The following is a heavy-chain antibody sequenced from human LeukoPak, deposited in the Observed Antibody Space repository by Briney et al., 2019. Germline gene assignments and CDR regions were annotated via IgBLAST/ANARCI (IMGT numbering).Heavy chain of an antibody. V-gene: IGHV4-4*07. CDR3: ARSADYGDYEYFLL. CDR2: VSSTGTP. CDR1: GVPLSGYYY. Sequence: PSETLSLTCTVSGVPLSGYYYWTWIRQPAGKGLEWIGRVSSTGTPEYNPSLKNRVAISVDPSESRFFLTVSSVTAADTAVYYCARSADYGDYEYFLLWGQGTLVTVAS. J-gene: IGHJ1*01. D-gene: IGHD4-17*01.